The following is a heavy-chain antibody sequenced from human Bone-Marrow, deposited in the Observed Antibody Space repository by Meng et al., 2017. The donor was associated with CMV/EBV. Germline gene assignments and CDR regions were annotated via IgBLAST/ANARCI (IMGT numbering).Heavy chain of an antibody. D-gene: IGHD3-22*01. V-gene: IGHV3-33*06. CDR2: IWYDGSNK. CDR3: AKDLHYYDSSGYPP. CDR1: GFTFSSYG. J-gene: IGHJ5*02. Sequence: GESLKISCAASGFTFSSYGMHWVRQAPGKGLEWVAVIWYDGSNKYYADSVKGRFTISRDNSKNTLYLQMNSLRAEDTAVYYCAKDLHYYDSSGYPPSGQGTLVTVSS.